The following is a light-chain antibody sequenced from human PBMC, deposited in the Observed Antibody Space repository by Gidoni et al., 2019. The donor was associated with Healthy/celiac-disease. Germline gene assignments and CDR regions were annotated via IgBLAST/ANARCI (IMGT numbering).Light chain of an antibody. Sequence: DIQITQSPSSLSVSVGDRVTITRRASQGISNYLAWYQQKPGKVPKLLIYAASTLQSGVPTRFSGSGSGTDFTLTISRLQPEDVATYYCQKYNSAPLTFGGGTKVEIK. J-gene: IGKJ4*01. CDR1: QGISNY. CDR3: QKYNSAPLT. CDR2: AAS. V-gene: IGKV1-27*01.